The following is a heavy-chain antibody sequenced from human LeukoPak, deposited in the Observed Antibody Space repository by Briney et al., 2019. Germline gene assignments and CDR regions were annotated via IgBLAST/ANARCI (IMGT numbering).Heavy chain of an antibody. D-gene: IGHD2-15*01. V-gene: IGHV1-18*01. J-gene: IGHJ6*02. CDR2: ISAYNGNT. CDR3: ARAATYYYYYGMDV. CDR1: GYTFTSYG. Sequence: ASVKVSCKASGYTFTSYGISWVRQAPGQGLEWMGWISAYNGNTNYAQELQGRVTMTTDTSTSTAYMELRSLRSDDTAVYYCARAATYYYYYGMDVWGQGTTVTVSS.